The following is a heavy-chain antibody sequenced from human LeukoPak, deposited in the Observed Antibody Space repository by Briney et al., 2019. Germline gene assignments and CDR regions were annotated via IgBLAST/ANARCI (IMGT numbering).Heavy chain of an antibody. Sequence: ASVNVSCKASGYTFTGYYMHWVRQAPGQGLEWMGWINPNSGGTNYAQKFQGRVTMTRDTSISTAYMELSRLRSDDTAVYYCARDEYSSSPDFDYWGQGTLVTVSS. CDR2: INPNSGGT. V-gene: IGHV1-2*02. CDR1: GYTFTGYY. J-gene: IGHJ4*02. D-gene: IGHD6-6*01. CDR3: ARDEYSSSPDFDY.